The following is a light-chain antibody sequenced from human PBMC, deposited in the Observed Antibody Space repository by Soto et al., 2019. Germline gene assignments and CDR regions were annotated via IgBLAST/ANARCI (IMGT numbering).Light chain of an antibody. CDR3: HQRQSWPRI. CDR2: QTS. Sequence: EIVLTQSPATLSSFPGDRVTLSCRASQYINTRLPWYQHRPGLAPRPSIYQTSIGAAGIPARFSARGTGTDCTLTNCDVQPEELAVYYCHQRQSWPRIFGEGTQVDIK. CDR1: QYINTR. V-gene: IGKV3-11*01. J-gene: IGKJ1*01.